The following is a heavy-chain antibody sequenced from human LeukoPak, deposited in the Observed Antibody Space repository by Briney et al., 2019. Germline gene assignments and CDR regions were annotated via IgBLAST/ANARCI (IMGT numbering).Heavy chain of an antibody. J-gene: IGHJ5*02. CDR1: GFTFSSYW. CDR2: INSDGSST. D-gene: IGHD4-17*01. Sequence: GGSLRLSCAASGFTFSSYWMHWVRQAPGKGLVWVSRINSDGSSTSYADSVKGRFTISRDNSKNTLYLQTNSLRAEDTAVYYCASSRIDYGDYDLDPWGQGTLVTVSS. CDR3: ASSRIDYGDYDLDP. V-gene: IGHV3-74*01.